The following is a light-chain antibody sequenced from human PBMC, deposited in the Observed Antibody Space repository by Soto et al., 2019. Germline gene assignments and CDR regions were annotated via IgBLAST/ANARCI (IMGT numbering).Light chain of an antibody. V-gene: IGKV3-20*01. CDR1: QSVGGS. CDR3: KQYGSSVK. Sequence: ETVLTQSPGTLSLSPVERATLSCRASQSVGGSLAWYQQRPGQAPRLLVYHTSNRATGIPDRFSASGSGRDFTLTISRLEPEDFAVYYCKQYGSSVKFGQGTKVDIK. CDR2: HTS. J-gene: IGKJ1*01.